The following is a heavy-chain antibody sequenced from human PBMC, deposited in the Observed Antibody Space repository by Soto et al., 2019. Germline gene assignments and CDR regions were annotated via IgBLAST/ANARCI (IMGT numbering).Heavy chain of an antibody. Sequence: QVQLVQSGAEVKKPGSSVKVSCKASGGTFSSYTISWVRQAPGQGLEWMGRIIPILGIANYAQKFQGRVTITADKSTTTAYMERSSLRSEDTAVYYCARDHSYSGSYPPHDAFDIWGQATMVAVSS. D-gene: IGHD1-26*01. V-gene: IGHV1-69*08. CDR1: GGTFSSYT. J-gene: IGHJ3*02. CDR3: ARDHSYSGSYPPHDAFDI. CDR2: IIPILGIA.